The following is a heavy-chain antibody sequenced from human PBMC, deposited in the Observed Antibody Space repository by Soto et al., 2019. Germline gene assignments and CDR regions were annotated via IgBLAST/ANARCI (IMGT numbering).Heavy chain of an antibody. CDR3: VTGGRTAGHVYHFDD. D-gene: IGHD2-8*01. CDR2: INFDESTT. CDR1: GFTFSNYW. J-gene: IGHJ4*02. Sequence: EVQLVESGGGLVQPGGSLRLSCAASGFTFSNYWMNLVRQAPGKVLVWVSRINFDESTTTYADSVQGRFTISRDNAKNTLYLQLHSLRAEDTAIYYCVTGGRTAGHVYHFDDWGQGDLVTVSS. V-gene: IGHV3-74*01.